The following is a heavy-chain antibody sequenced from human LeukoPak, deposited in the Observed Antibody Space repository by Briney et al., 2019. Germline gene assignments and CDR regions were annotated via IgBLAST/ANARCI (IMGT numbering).Heavy chain of an antibody. CDR2: IYYSGST. D-gene: IGHD7-27*01. CDR3: ARHGNWDPFDY. V-gene: IGHV4-39*01. CDR1: GDSFNSSDYY. Sequence: PSEALSLTCTVSGDSFNSSDYYWAWIRQPPGEGLEWIGTIYYSGSTYYKSSLKSRLTISVDSSKNQFSLKMISVTAADTGVYYCARHGNWDPFDYWGQGALVTVSS. J-gene: IGHJ4*02.